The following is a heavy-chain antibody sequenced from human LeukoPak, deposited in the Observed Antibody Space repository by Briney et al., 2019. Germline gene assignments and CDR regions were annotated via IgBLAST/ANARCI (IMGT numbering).Heavy chain of an antibody. CDR3: AKDDSPDYDILTGFNWFDP. D-gene: IGHD3-9*01. V-gene: IGHV3-30*02. CDR2: IRYDGSNK. Sequence: GGSLRLSCAASGFTFSSYGMHWVRQAPGKGLEWVAFIRYDGSNKYYADSVRGRFTISRDNSKNTLYLQMNSLRAEDTAVYYCAKDDSPDYDILTGFNWFDPWGQGTLVTVSS. J-gene: IGHJ5*02. CDR1: GFTFSSYG.